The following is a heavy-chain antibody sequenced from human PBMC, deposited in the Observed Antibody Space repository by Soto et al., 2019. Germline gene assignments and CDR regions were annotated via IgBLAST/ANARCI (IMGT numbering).Heavy chain of an antibody. CDR1: GGSFSGYY. CDR3: ARVRRFDP. CDR2: INHSGST. Sequence: QVQLQQWGAGLLKPSETLSLTCAVYGGSFSGYYWSWIRQPPGKGLEWIGEINHSGSTNYNPSLKSRVTRSVDTSKNQISLKLSAVTAADTAVYYCARVRRFDPWGQGTLGTVSS. J-gene: IGHJ5*02. V-gene: IGHV4-34*01.